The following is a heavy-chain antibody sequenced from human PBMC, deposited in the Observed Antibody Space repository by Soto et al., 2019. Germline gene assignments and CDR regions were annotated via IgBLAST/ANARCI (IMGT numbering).Heavy chain of an antibody. J-gene: IGHJ6*02. CDR1: GFTFSASY. CDR3: ARSYDFWSGPTYYYYYYGMDV. D-gene: IGHD3-3*01. V-gene: IGHV3-11*06. Sequence: GGSLRLSCAASGFTFSASYMSWIRQAPGKGLEWVSYIISSSSYTNYADSVKGRFTISRDNAKNSLYLQMNSLRAEDTAVYYCARSYDFWSGPTYYYYYYGMDVWGQGTTVTASS. CDR2: IISSSSYT.